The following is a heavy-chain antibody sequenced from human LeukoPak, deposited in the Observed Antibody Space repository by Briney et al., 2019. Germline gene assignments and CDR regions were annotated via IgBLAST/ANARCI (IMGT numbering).Heavy chain of an antibody. V-gene: IGHV3-48*02. D-gene: IGHD3-22*01. CDR3: ARGRAQYYYDSSGYYYFDY. J-gene: IGHJ4*02. CDR1: GFTFSSYS. CDR2: ISSSSSTI. Sequence: GSLRLSCAASGFTFSSYSMNWVRQAPGKGLEWVSYISSSSSTIYYADSVKGRFTISRDNAKNSLYLQMNSLRDEDTAVYYCARGRAQYYYDSSGYYYFDYWGQGTLVTVSS.